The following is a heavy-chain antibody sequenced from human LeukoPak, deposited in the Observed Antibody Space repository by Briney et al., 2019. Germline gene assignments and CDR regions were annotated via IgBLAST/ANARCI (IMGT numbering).Heavy chain of an antibody. CDR3: ARPGRGYSGEEGY. J-gene: IGHJ4*02. D-gene: IGHD5-12*01. V-gene: IGHV3-48*03. CDR2: ISSGGGTK. Sequence: GGSLRLFCAASKFMFSSYEMNWVRQAPGKGLEWVSYISSGGGTKFYADSVKGRFTIYRDNAKNSLYLQMNSLRVEDTAVYYCARPGRGYSGEEGYWGQGTLVTVSS. CDR1: KFMFSSYE.